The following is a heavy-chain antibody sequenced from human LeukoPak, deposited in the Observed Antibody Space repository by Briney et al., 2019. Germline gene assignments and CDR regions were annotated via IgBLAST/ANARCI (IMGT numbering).Heavy chain of an antibody. CDR3: ARALRGTTVRDGAFDI. CDR2: TYYRSKWYD. CDR1: GDSVSSSSTS. D-gene: IGHD4-17*01. Sequence: SQTLSLTCAISGDSVSSSSTSWSWIRQSPSRGLEWLGRTYYRSKWYDDYAAPVKSRITVNPDTSKNQFSLQMNSVTPEDTAVYYCARALRGTTVRDGAFDIWGQGTIVTVSS. V-gene: IGHV6-1*01. J-gene: IGHJ3*02.